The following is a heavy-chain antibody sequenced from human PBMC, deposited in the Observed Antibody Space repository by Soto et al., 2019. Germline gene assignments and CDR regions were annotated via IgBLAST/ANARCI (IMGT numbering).Heavy chain of an antibody. CDR3: AREGREYYGSGSYYNPTSDYYGMDV. CDR2: INPNSGGT. CDR1: GYTFTGYY. V-gene: IGHV1-2*04. J-gene: IGHJ6*02. Sequence: QVQLVQSGAEVKKPGASVKVSCKASGYTFTGYYMHWVRQAPGQGLEWMGWINPNSGGTNYAQKFRGWVTMTRDTSISTAYMELSRLRSDDTAVYYCAREGREYYGSGSYYNPTSDYYGMDVWGQGTTVTVSS. D-gene: IGHD3-10*01.